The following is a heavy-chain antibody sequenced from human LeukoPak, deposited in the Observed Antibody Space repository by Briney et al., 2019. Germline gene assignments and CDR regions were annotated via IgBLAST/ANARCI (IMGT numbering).Heavy chain of an antibody. CDR3: ARDQQLGDAFDI. CDR1: GGSISSSSYY. Sequence: SETLSLTCTVSGGSISSSSYYWGWIRQPPGKGLEWIGSIYYSGSTYSNPSLKSRVTISVDTSKNQFSLKLSSVTAADTAVYYCARDQQLGDAFDIWGQGTMVTVSS. J-gene: IGHJ3*02. V-gene: IGHV4-39*01. CDR2: IYYSGST. D-gene: IGHD6-6*01.